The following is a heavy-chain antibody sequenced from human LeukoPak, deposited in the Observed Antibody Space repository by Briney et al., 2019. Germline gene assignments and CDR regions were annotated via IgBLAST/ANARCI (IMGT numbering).Heavy chain of an antibody. CDR3: ARGAMGFDY. V-gene: IGHV3-48*03. D-gene: IGHD1-26*01. CDR2: ISTSGSII. J-gene: IGHJ4*02. Sequence: HPGGSLRLSCAASGFTFTNDEMHCVRQTPGEGLEWLFYISTSGSIIYYADSVQGRFTISMDNAMNSLFLQMNSLRAEDTGVYYYARGAMGFDYWGRGTLVTVAP. CDR1: GFTFTNDE.